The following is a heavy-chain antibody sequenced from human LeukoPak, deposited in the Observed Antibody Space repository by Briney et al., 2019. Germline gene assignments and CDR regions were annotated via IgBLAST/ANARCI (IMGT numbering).Heavy chain of an antibody. V-gene: IGHV4-39*01. CDR1: GGSISSSSHF. J-gene: IGHJ4*02. Sequence: PSETLSLTCTVSGGSISSSSHFWGWIRQPPGKGLEWIASVYYSGSTYYSPSLKSRVTISVDTSKNQFSLKLTVTAADMAVYYCARSGGTLPNFDFWGQGTLVTVSS. CDR2: VYYSGST. D-gene: IGHD1-26*01. CDR3: ARSGGTLPNFDF.